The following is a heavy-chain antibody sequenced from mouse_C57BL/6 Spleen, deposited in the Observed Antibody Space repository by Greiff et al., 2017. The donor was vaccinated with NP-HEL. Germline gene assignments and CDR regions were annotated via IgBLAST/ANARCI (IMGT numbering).Heavy chain of an antibody. CDR3: AREDGSSYVDFDY. J-gene: IGHJ2*01. CDR1: GFTFSSYA. V-gene: IGHV5-4*01. Sequence: EVKLEESGGGLVKPGGSLKLSCAASGFTFSSYAMSWVRQTPEKRLEWVATISDGGSYTYYPDNVKGRFTISRDNAKNNLYLQMSHLKSEDTAMYYCAREDGSSYVDFDYWGQGTTLTVSS. CDR2: ISDGGSYT. D-gene: IGHD1-1*01.